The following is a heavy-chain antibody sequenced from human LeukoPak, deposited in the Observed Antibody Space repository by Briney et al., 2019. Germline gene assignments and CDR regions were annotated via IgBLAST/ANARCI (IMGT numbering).Heavy chain of an antibody. CDR1: GGSFSGYY. CDR2: INHSGST. J-gene: IGHJ4*02. Sequence: PSETLSLTCAVYGGSFSGYYWIWIRQPPGKGLEWIGEINHSGSTNYNPSIKSRVTISVGTSKNQFSLKLSSVTAADTAVYYCARGTMTTVTYYFDYWGQGTLVTVSS. D-gene: IGHD4-17*01. V-gene: IGHV4-34*01. CDR3: ARGTMTTVTYYFDY.